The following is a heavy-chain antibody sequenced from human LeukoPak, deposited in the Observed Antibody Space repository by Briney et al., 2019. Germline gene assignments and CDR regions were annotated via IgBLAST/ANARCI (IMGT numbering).Heavy chain of an antibody. Sequence: GGSLRLSCAASGFTFSSYEMNWVRQAPGKGLEWVSYISSSGSTIYYADSVKGRFTISRDNAKNSLYLQMNSLRAEDTAVYYCAREVSPRALTIFTGGDAFDIWGQGTMVTVSS. CDR3: AREVSPRALTIFTGGDAFDI. D-gene: IGHD3-9*01. J-gene: IGHJ3*02. V-gene: IGHV3-48*03. CDR2: ISSSGSTI. CDR1: GFTFSSYE.